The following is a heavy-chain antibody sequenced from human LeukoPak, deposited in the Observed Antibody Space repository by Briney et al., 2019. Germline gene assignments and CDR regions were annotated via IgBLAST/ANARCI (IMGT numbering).Heavy chain of an antibody. Sequence: GASVKVSFKPSGYTFTGYYMHWVRQAPGQGLEWMGWINPNSGGTNYAQKFQGRVTMTRDTSISTAYMELSRLRSDDTAVYYCARSGWDIVATNPTAWGQGTLVTVSS. CDR2: INPNSGGT. CDR3: ARSGWDIVATNPTA. CDR1: GYTFTGYY. V-gene: IGHV1-2*02. D-gene: IGHD5-12*01. J-gene: IGHJ1*01.